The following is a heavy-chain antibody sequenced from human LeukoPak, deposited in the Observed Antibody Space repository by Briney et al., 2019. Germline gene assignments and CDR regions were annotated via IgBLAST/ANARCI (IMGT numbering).Heavy chain of an antibody. V-gene: IGHV4-39*02. CDR3: ARVADSSGWFGDYFDN. CDR1: GASIASTAYY. J-gene: IGHJ4*02. D-gene: IGHD6-19*01. Sequence: SETLSLTCSVSGASIASTAYYWGWVRQPPGKGLEWIGNIYHSGNIYYTSSLRSRVTISVDTSKNLFSLKLTSVTGADTAVYYCARVADSSGWFGDYFDNWGLGTLVTVSS. CDR2: IYHSGNI.